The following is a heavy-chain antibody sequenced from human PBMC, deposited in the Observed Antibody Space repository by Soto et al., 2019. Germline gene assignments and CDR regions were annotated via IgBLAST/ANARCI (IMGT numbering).Heavy chain of an antibody. V-gene: IGHV3-23*01. CDR1: GFTFSSYA. CDR3: AKSRRFGNFYYYYGMDV. Sequence: GGALRLSCAASGFTFSSYAMSLVRRAPGKGLEWVSVISGSYGITYYADSVKGRFTISRDNSEKILSLEMNSLRAEDTAVYYCAKSRRFGNFYYYYGMDVWGQGTTVTVSS. D-gene: IGHD3-10*01. J-gene: IGHJ6*02. CDR2: ISGSYGIT.